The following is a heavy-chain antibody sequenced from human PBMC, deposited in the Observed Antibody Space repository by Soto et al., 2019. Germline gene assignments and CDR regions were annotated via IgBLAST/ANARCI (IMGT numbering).Heavy chain of an antibody. Sequence: PSETLRVTCTVSGGSISSGSYYWGRICQPPGKGLEWVGFIYYSGSTYYNPSLKSRVTISVDTSKNQFSLKLSSVTAADTAVYYCARDGYSGYRHRRINWFDPWGQGTLVTVS. CDR2: IYYSGST. D-gene: IGHD5-12*01. V-gene: IGHV4-39*02. CDR3: ARDGYSGYRHRRINWFDP. CDR1: GGSISSGSYY. J-gene: IGHJ5*02.